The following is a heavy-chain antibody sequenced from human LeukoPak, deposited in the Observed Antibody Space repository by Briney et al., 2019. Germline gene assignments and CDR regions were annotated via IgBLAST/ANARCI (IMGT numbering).Heavy chain of an antibody. V-gene: IGHV4-39*07. J-gene: IGHJ5*02. D-gene: IGHD2-2*01. Sequence: SETLSLTCTVSGGSISSSSYYWGWIRQPPGKGLEWIGSIYYSGSTYYNPSLKSRVIISVDTSKNQFSLKLSSVTAADTAVYYCARDGGGIYCSSTSCYLNWFDPWGQGTLVTVSS. CDR2: IYYSGST. CDR3: ARDGGGIYCSSTSCYLNWFDP. CDR1: GGSISSSSYY.